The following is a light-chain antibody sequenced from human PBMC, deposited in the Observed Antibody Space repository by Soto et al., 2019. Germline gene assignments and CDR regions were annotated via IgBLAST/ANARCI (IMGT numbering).Light chain of an antibody. V-gene: IGLV2-8*01. J-gene: IGLJ1*01. CDR3: SAYAGSNNYV. CDR2: EVS. Sequence: LTQPPSASGSPGQSVTISCTGTSSDVGGYNYVSWYQQHPGKAPKLMIYEVSKRPSGVPDRFSGSKSGNTASLTVSGLQAEDEADYYCSAYAGSNNYVFGTGTKVTVL. CDR1: SSDVGGYNY.